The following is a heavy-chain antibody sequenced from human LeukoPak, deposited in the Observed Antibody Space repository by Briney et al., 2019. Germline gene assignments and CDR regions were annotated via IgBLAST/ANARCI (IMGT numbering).Heavy chain of an antibody. CDR1: GGSFSGYY. J-gene: IGHJ2*01. CDR3: ARFRRVVPAAIRFWYFDL. CDR2: INHSGST. V-gene: IGHV4-34*01. Sequence: SETLSLTCAVYGGSFSGYYWSWIRQPPGKGLEWIGEINHSGSTNYNPSLKSRVTISVDTSKNQFSLKLSSVTAADTAVYYCARFRRVVPAAIRFWYFDLWGRGTLVTVSS. D-gene: IGHD2-2*02.